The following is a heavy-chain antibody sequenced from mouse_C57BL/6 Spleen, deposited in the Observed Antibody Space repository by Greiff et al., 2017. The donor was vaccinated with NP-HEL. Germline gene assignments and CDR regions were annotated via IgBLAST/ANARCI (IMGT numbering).Heavy chain of an antibody. D-gene: IGHD2-4*01. CDR1: GYAFTNYL. CDR2: INPGSGGT. CDR3: ARNYDGYFDV. V-gene: IGHV1-54*01. J-gene: IGHJ1*03. Sequence: QLQQSGAELVRPGTSVKVSCKASGYAFTNYLIEWVKQRPGQGLEWIGVINPGSGGTNYNEKFKGKATLTADKSSSTAYMQLSSLTSEDSAVYFCARNYDGYFDVWGTGTTVTVSS.